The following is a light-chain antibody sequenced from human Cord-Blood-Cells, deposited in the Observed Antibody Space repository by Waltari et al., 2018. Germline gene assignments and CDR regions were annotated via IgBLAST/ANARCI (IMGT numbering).Light chain of an antibody. CDR3: QQRSNWPPIT. J-gene: IGKJ5*01. V-gene: IGKV3-11*01. Sequence: EIVLTQSPATLSLSPGERATLSCRASQSVSSYLAWYQQKPGQAPRLLIYDASNRATVIPARFSGSGSGTDFTLTISSLEPEDVAVYYCQQRSNWPPITFGQGTRLEIK. CDR2: DAS. CDR1: QSVSSY.